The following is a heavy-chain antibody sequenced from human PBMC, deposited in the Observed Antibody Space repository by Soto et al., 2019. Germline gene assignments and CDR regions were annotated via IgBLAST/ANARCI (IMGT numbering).Heavy chain of an antibody. CDR1: GFTFSSYG. CDR3: AKDMFDPDEGNSAVVTPDY. J-gene: IGHJ4*02. Sequence: GGSLRLSCAASGFTFSSYGMHWVRQAPGKGLEWVAVISYDGSNKYYADSVKGRFTISRDNSKNTLYLQMNSLRAEDTAVYYCAKDMFDPDEGNSAVVTPDYWGQGTLVTVSS. CDR2: ISYDGSNK. V-gene: IGHV3-30*18. D-gene: IGHD3-10*02.